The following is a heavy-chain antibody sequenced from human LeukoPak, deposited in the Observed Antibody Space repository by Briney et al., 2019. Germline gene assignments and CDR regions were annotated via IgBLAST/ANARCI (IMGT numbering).Heavy chain of an antibody. CDR1: GGSISSSSYY. D-gene: IGHD6-13*01. CDR2: IYYSGST. Sequence: SETLSLTCTVSGGSISSSSYYWGWIRQPPGKGLEWIGSIYYSGSTYYNPSLKSRVTISVDTSKSQFSLKLSSVTAADTAVYYCASVRSGQLVRLFDYWGQGTLVTVSS. CDR3: ASVRSGQLVRLFDY. V-gene: IGHV4-39*07. J-gene: IGHJ4*02.